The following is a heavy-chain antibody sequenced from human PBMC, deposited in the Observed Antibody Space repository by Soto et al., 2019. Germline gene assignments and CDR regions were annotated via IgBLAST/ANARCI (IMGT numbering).Heavy chain of an antibody. J-gene: IGHJ4*02. CDR2: IYASGSP. V-gene: IGHV4-59*02. CDR3: ARGVGSSPPQY. CDR1: GGSVSVYY. Sequence: QVQLQESGPGQVKPSETLSLTCTISGGSVSVYYWCWIRQSTGQGLEWIGYIYASGSPYYNPSLRSRVTISADTSKNQISLKLTSPTAADTAVYYCARGVGSSPPQYWGRGTLVTVSS. D-gene: IGHD1-26*01.